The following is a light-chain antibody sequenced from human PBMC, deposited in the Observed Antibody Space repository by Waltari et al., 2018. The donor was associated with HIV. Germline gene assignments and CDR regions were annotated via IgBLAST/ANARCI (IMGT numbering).Light chain of an antibody. Sequence: QSALTQPASVSGSPGQSITISCTGTISDIGSYNLVSWYQQYPSRAPKLIIYEFTKRPSGVSDRFSGSKSGNRASLAVAGLKVEDEADYYCCSYAGGRLFVLFGGGTRLTVL. CDR3: CSYAGGRLFVL. V-gene: IGLV2-23*02. J-gene: IGLJ2*01. CDR2: EFT. CDR1: ISDIGSYNL.